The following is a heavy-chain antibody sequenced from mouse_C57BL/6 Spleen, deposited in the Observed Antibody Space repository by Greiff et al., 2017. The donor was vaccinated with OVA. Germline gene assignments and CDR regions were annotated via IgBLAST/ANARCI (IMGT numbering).Heavy chain of an antibody. V-gene: IGHV1-4*01. J-gene: IGHJ3*01. CDR1: GYTFTSYT. Sequence: VKLMESGAELARPGASVKMSCKASGYTFTSYTLHWVKQRPGQGLEWIGYINPSSGYTKYNQKFKDKATLTADKSSSTAYMQLSSLTSEDSAVYYCARNGYYRFAYWGQGTLVTVSA. CDR3: ARNGYYRFAY. CDR2: INPSSGYT. D-gene: IGHD2-3*01.